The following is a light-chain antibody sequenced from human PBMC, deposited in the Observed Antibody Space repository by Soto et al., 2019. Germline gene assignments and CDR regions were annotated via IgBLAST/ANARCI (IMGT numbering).Light chain of an antibody. Sequence: NFMLTQPHSVSESPGKTVTISCTRSSGSIASKYVQWYQQRPGSSPTTVIYEDKQRPSGVPERFSGSIDSSSNSASLTISGLKNEDEADYYCQSYDSSTVVFGGGTKLTVL. V-gene: IGLV6-57*01. J-gene: IGLJ2*01. CDR2: EDK. CDR1: SGSIASKY. CDR3: QSYDSSTVV.